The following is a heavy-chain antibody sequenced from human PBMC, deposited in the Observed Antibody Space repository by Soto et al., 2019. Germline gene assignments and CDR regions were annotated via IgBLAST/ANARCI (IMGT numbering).Heavy chain of an antibody. CDR2: ISGFNGNT. CDR1: GYTFNFYG. D-gene: IGHD3-16*01. J-gene: IGHJ4*02. CDR3: ARTGVSSGYESSDFDS. Sequence: QVQLVQSGAEVKKPGASVKVSCKASGYTFNFYGITWVRQAPGQGLEWMGWISGFNGNTNYAAHPQGRVTMTTATSTRRAYMALRGLRSNDTPVYYGARTGVSSGYESSDFDSWGPGTLVTVSS. V-gene: IGHV1-18*01.